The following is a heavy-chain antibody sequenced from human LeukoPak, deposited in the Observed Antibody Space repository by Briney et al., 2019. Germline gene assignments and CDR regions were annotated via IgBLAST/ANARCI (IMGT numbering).Heavy chain of an antibody. V-gene: IGHV3-21*01. CDR3: ARVGTAMGTAMGRSYYYFDY. Sequence: GGSLRLSCAASGFTFGSYSMNWVRQAPGKGLEWVSSISSSSSYIYYADSVKGRFTISRDNAKNSLYLQMNSLRAEDTAVYYCARVGTAMGTAMGRSYYYFDYWGQGTLVTVSS. CDR1: GFTFGSYS. CDR2: ISSSSSYI. D-gene: IGHD5-18*01. J-gene: IGHJ4*02.